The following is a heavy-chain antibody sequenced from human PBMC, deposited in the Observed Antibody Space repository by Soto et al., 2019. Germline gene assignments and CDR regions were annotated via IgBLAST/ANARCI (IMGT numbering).Heavy chain of an antibody. J-gene: IGHJ4*02. Sequence: PGGSLRLSCAASGFTFNIYGMHWVRQAPDKGLEWVALISYDGSNQYYADSVKGRFTLSRDNSKNTLFLQMNSMRADGTAVYYCAKDQASGQGSFDSWGQGTLVTVSS. V-gene: IGHV3-30*18. CDR2: ISYDGSNQ. CDR3: AKDQASGQGSFDS. CDR1: GFTFNIYG.